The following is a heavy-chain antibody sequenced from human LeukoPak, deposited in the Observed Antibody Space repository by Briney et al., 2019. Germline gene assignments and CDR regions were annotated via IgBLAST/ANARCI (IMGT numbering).Heavy chain of an antibody. V-gene: IGHV4-59*01. CDR2: IYDSGST. CDR1: GGSISSYY. J-gene: IGHJ6*03. D-gene: IGHD2-15*01. CDR3: ARVQEVGAATIGRYYYYMDV. Sequence: PSETLSLTCTVSGGSISSYYWSWIRQPPGKGLEWIGYIYDSGSTNYNPSLKSRVIISVDTSKNQFSLKLSSVAAADTAVYYCARVQEVGAATIGRYYYYMDVWGKGITVTVSS.